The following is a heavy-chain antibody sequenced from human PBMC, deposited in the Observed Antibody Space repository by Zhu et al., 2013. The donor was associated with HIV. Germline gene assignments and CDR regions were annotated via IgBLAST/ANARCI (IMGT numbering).Heavy chain of an antibody. D-gene: IGHD3-9*01. V-gene: IGHV1-18*01. Sequence: QVQLVQSGAEVKKPGSSVKVSCKASGGTFSSYAISWVRQAPGQGLEWMGGISGYNGNANYAQKFQGRITMTTDPVTSTVSMELRSLRSDDTAVYYCAREGDTTGYVYHYYGMDVWGQGTTVTVAS. CDR1: GGTFSSYA. CDR3: AREGDTTGYVYHYYGMDV. CDR2: ISGYNGNA. J-gene: IGHJ6*02.